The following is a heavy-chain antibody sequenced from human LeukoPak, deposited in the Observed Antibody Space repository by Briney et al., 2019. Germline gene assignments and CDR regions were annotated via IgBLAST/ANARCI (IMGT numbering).Heavy chain of an antibody. CDR2: IYYTGST. CDR3: ARAVGYDILTGYNRGWFFDL. V-gene: IGHV4-31*03. D-gene: IGHD3-9*01. Sequence: SQTLSLTCSVSGGSINSDNSYWSWIRQHPGKGLEWFAYIYYTGSTYYNPSLKSRLIISVGTSKNQFSLKLSSVTAADTAVYYCARAVGYDILTGYNRGWFFDLWGRGTLVTVSS. CDR1: GGSINSDNSY. J-gene: IGHJ2*01.